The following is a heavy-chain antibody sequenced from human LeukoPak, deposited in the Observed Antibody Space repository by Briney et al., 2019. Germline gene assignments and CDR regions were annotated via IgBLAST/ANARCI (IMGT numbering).Heavy chain of an antibody. J-gene: IGHJ6*02. V-gene: IGHV3-74*01. CDR3: ASDRSYAMDV. Sequence: GGSLRLSCAASRFSFSSYWMHWVRQPPGKGLVWVSRIKSDGSSTTYAASVQGRFTISRDNAKNTLYLQMNSLRGEDTAVYYCASDRSYAMDVWGQGTTVSVSS. CDR2: IKSDGSST. CDR1: RFSFSSYW.